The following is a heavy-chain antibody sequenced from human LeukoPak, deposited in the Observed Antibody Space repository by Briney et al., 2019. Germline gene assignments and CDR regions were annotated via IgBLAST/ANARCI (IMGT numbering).Heavy chain of an antibody. D-gene: IGHD6-13*01. Sequence: GESLKISCKGSGYSFTSYWIGWVRQMPGKGLEWMGIIYPGDSDTRYSPSFQGQVTISADKSISTAYLQWSSLKASDTAMYYCARTIHTAAGYYYYYGMDVWGQGTMVTVSS. J-gene: IGHJ6*02. V-gene: IGHV5-51*01. CDR3: ARTIHTAAGYYYYYGMDV. CDR1: GYSFTSYW. CDR2: IYPGDSDT.